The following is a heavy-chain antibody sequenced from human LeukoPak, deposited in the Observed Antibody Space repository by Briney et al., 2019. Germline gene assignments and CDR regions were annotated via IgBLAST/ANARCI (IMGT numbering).Heavy chain of an antibody. CDR1: GYTFTSYY. V-gene: IGHV1-2*02. D-gene: IGHD1-26*01. Sequence: ASVKVSCKASGYTFTSYYMHWVRQAPGQGLEWMGWINPNSGGTNYAQKFQGRVTMTRDTSISTAYMELSRLRSDDTAVYYCARTKWELLYYFDYWGQGTLVTVSS. J-gene: IGHJ4*02. CDR3: ARTKWELLYYFDY. CDR2: INPNSGGT.